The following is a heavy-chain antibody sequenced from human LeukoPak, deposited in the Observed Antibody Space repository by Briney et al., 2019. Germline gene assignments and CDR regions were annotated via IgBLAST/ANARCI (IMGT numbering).Heavy chain of an antibody. J-gene: IGHJ4*02. Sequence: SVNVSCKASGYTFTSYDINWVRQATGQGLEWMGGIIPIFGTANYAQKFQGRVTITADKSTSTAYMELSSLRSEDTAVYYCARSRAAPLLWSYFDYWGQGTLVTVSS. CDR1: GYTFTSYD. D-gene: IGHD6-6*01. CDR3: ARSRAAPLLWSYFDY. V-gene: IGHV1-69*06. CDR2: IIPIFGTA.